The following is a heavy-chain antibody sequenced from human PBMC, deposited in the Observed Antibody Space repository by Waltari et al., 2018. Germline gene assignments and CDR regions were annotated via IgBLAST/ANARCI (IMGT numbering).Heavy chain of an antibody. Sequence: EVQLVESGGGLVQPGGSLRLSCEASGFTFSSSYMHWVRQAPGKGLVWVSRIKTDGSSTNYADSVKGRVTISRDNGKNTLYLQMNSLRAEDAAVYYCARDGGGNGYIHYWGQGTLVTVSS. CDR1: GFTFSSSY. CDR3: ARDGGGNGYIHY. D-gene: IGHD3-16*01. J-gene: IGHJ4*02. CDR2: IKTDGSST. V-gene: IGHV3-74*01.